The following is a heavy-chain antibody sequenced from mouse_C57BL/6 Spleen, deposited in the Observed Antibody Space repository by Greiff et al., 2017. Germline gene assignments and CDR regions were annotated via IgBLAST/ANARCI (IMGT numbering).Heavy chain of an antibody. V-gene: IGHV5-4*03. Sequence: EVKLMESGGGLVKPGGSLKLSCAASGFTFSSYAMSWVRQTPEKRLEWVATISDGGSYTYYPDNVKGRFTISRDNAKNNLYLQMSHLQSEDTAMYYCARGSPLRYAMDYWGQGTSVTVSS. J-gene: IGHJ4*01. CDR2: ISDGGSYT. D-gene: IGHD1-1*01. CDR3: ARGSPLRYAMDY. CDR1: GFTFSSYA.